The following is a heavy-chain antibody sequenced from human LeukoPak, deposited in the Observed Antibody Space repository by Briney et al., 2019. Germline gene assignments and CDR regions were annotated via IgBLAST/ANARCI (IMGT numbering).Heavy chain of an antibody. CDR1: GFTFSSYP. V-gene: IGHV3-23*01. D-gene: IGHD3-10*01. Sequence: PGGSLRLSCQASGFTFSSYPMSWARQPPGKGLDWFSAISGSGGSTYYEDSVKGRFTICRDNSKNTLYLQMNSLSAEDTAVFYCAKDRRVTMVRGVSDWGQGTLVTVSS. J-gene: IGHJ4*02. CDR3: AKDRRVTMVRGVSD. CDR2: ISGSGGST.